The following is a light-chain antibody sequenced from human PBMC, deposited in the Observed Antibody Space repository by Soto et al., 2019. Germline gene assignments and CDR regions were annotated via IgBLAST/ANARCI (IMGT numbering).Light chain of an antibody. CDR1: QSISNNY. CDR3: PQYGGSRT. CDR2: GVS. V-gene: IGKV3-20*01. J-gene: IGKJ1*01. Sequence: EIVLTQSPGTLSLSPGERATLSCRASQSISNNYLAWYQQKPGQTPRLLIYGVSSRATGIPDRFSGSGSGTDFTLTISRLEPEDFAVYYCPQYGGSRTFGQGTKVEIK.